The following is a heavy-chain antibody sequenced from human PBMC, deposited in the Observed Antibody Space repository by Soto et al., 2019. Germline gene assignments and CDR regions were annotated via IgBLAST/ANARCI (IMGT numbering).Heavy chain of an antibody. CDR2: INPKSGGT. D-gene: IGHD4-17*01. CDR1: GYTFTGYY. V-gene: IGHV1-2*04. J-gene: IGHJ4*02. CDR3: ATQRDYGDYGAFDY. Sequence: ASVKVSCKASGYTFTGYYMHWVRQAPGQGREWMGWINPKSGGTNYAEKFQGWVTMTRDTSISAAYMELNRLTSDDSAMYYCATQRDYGDYGAFDYWGQGXLVTVSS.